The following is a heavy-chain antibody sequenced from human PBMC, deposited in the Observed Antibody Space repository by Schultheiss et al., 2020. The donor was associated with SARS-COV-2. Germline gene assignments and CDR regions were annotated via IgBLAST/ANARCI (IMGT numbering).Heavy chain of an antibody. J-gene: IGHJ4*02. CDR3: ARKDGYGDYV. CDR2: IYYSGST. CDR1: GGSISSYY. D-gene: IGHD4-17*01. Sequence: SETLSLTCTVSGGSISSYYWGWIRQPPGKGLEWIGSIYYSGSTYYNPSLKSRVTISVDTSKNQFSLKLSSVTAADTAVYYCARKDGYGDYVWGQGTLVTVSS. V-gene: IGHV4-39*01.